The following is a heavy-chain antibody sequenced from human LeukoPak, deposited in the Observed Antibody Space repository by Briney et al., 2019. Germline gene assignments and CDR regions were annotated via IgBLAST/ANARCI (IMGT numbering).Heavy chain of an antibody. CDR1: GGSISSYY. V-gene: IGHV4-59*08. CDR3: ARAILVGATLYFDY. J-gene: IGHJ4*02. CDR2: IHYSGGIT. Sequence: SETLSLTCTVSGGSISSYYWSWIRQPPGKGLEWIGYIHYSGGITYYNPSLKSRVTISVDTSKNQFSLSLSSVTAADAAVYYCARAILVGATLYFDYWGQGTLVTASS. D-gene: IGHD1-26*01.